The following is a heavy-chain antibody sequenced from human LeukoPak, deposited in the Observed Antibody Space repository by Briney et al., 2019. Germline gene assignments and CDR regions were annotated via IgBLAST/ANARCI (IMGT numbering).Heavy chain of an antibody. CDR2: IYHSGST. V-gene: IGHV4-30-2*01. Sequence: PSQTLSLTCTVSGGSISSGGYYWSWIRQPPGKGLEWIGYIYHSGSTYYNPSLKSRVTISVDRSKNQFSLKLSSVTAADTAVYYCARHAAGNEVGSGFLGIWGQGTMVTVSS. CDR3: ARHAAGNEVGSGFLGI. J-gene: IGHJ3*02. CDR1: GGSISSGGYY. D-gene: IGHD3-10*01.